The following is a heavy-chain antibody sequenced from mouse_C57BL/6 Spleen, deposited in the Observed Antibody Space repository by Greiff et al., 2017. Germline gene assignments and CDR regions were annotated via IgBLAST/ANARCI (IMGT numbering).Heavy chain of an antibody. CDR1: GFNIKDDY. V-gene: IGHV14-4*01. J-gene: IGHJ2*01. CDR3: THPDPGFDY. CDR2: IDPENGDT. Sequence: EVQLQQSGAELVRPGASVKLSCTASGFNIKDDYMHWVKQRPDQGLEWIGWIDPENGDTEYASKFQGKATITADTSSNTAYLQLSSLTSEDTAVYYCTHPDPGFDYWGQGTTLTVSS.